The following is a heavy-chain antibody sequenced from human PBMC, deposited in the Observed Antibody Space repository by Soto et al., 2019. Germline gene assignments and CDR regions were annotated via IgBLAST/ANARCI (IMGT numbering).Heavy chain of an antibody. Sequence: GGSLRLSCAASGFTFSNYYMDWVRQAPGKGLECVANINQDGSEKHYVDSVKGRFTISRDNARNSLYLQMSSLTAEDSALYYCARSLDYWGQGTRVTVYS. J-gene: IGHJ4*02. V-gene: IGHV3-7*01. CDR2: INQDGSEK. CDR3: ARSLDY. CDR1: GFTFSNYY.